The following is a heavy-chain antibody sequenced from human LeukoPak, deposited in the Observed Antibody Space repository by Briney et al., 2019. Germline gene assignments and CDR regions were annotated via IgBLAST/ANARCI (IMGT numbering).Heavy chain of an antibody. CDR3: AIDSSGYSYAKDY. CDR2: FDPEDGET. V-gene: IGHV1-24*01. Sequence: ASVKVSCKVSGYTLTELSMHWVRQAPGKGLEWMGGFDPEDGETIYAQKFQGRVTMTEDTSTDTAYMELSSLRSEDTAMYYCAIDSSGYSYAKDYWGQGTLVTVSS. J-gene: IGHJ4*02. D-gene: IGHD5-18*01. CDR1: GYTLTELS.